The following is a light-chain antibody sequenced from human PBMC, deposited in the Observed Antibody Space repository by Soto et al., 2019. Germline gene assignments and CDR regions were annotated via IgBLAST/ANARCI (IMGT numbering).Light chain of an antibody. J-gene: IGKJ1*01. CDR2: GAS. CDR1: QSVSSSF. CDR3: QQYGSSPWT. V-gene: IGKV3-20*01. Sequence: ENVLTQSPGTLSLSPGERATLSCRASQSVSSSFLAWYQQKPGQAPRLLIYGASSRPTGIPDRFSGSGSGTDFTLTISRLEPEDFAVYYCQQYGSSPWTFGKGTMV.